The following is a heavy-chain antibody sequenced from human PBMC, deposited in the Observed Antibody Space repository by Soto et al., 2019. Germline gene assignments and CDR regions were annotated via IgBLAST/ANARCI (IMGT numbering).Heavy chain of an antibody. D-gene: IGHD2-2*01. CDR1: GGSISSGGYY. Sequence: PSETLSLTCTVSGGSISSGGYYWSWIRQHPGKGLEWIGYIYYSGSTYYNPSLKSRVTISVDTSKNQFSLKLSSVTAADTAVYYCARASIQLLSFAHYYYMDVWGKGTTVTVSS. CDR2: IYYSGST. V-gene: IGHV4-31*03. CDR3: ARASIQLLSFAHYYYMDV. J-gene: IGHJ6*03.